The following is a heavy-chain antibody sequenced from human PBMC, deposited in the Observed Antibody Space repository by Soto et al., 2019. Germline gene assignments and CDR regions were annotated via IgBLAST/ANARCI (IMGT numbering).Heavy chain of an antibody. Sequence: ASVKVSCKSSGFILSDYCIHWVRQAPGQGLEWLGWMKPDDGGPNYAQNFQGRVIMTRDTSTDTDYMELTRLTSDDTAVYFCVRDLRRQWRRLDPESYTGMDVWGQGTTVTVSS. CDR2: MKPDDGGP. V-gene: IGHV1-2*02. CDR3: VRDLRRQWRRLDPESYTGMDV. J-gene: IGHJ6*02. D-gene: IGHD5-12*01. CDR1: GFILSDYC.